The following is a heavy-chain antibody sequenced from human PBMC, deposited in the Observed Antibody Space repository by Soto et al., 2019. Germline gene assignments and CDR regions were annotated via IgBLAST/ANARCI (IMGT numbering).Heavy chain of an antibody. CDR2: IYYSGNT. D-gene: IGHD2-2*01. V-gene: IGHV4-61*03. Sequence: SETLSLTCTVSGGSVGSGSYYWSWIRQPLGKGLEWIGYIYYSGNTDYNPSLKSRVTISVDTSKNHFSLKLSSVTPADTAVYYCARARFCTSTSCYHYFDFWGQGTLVTVS. J-gene: IGHJ4*02. CDR1: GGSVGSGSYY. CDR3: ARARFCTSTSCYHYFDF.